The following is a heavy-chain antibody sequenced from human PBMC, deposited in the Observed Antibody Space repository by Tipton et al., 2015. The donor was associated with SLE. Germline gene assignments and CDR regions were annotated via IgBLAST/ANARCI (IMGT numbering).Heavy chain of an antibody. CDR3: ARSLRYAGAGLDS. V-gene: IGHV4-34*01. J-gene: IGHJ4*02. CDR1: GGSFRGFY. Sequence: NLSLTCEVYGGSFRGFYWIWIRQPPGKGLEWVGYIYHDGSTYYNPSLKSRVTLSVDTSKNQFSLRLSSVTAADTAVYYCARSLRYAGAGLDSWGQGTLVTVSS. D-gene: IGHD3-16*01. CDR2: IYHDGST.